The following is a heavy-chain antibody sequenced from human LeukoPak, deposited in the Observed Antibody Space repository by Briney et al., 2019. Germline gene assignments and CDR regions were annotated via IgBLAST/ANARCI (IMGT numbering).Heavy chain of an antibody. CDR1: GGSISSYY. Sequence: SETLSLTCTVSGGSISSYYWSWIRQPPGKGLEWIGYIYYSGSTNYNPSLKSRVTISVDTSKNQLSLKLSSVTAADTAVYYCARDGYSGYDSYYYYYGMDVWGQGTTVTVSS. CDR3: ARDGYSGYDSYYYYYGMDV. CDR2: IYYSGST. J-gene: IGHJ6*02. D-gene: IGHD5-12*01. V-gene: IGHV4-59*01.